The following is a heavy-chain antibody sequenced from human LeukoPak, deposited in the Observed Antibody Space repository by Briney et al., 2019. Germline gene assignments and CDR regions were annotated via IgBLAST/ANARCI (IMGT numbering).Heavy chain of an antibody. D-gene: IGHD2-15*01. V-gene: IGHV3-30*18. CDR1: GFTFSSYG. J-gene: IGHJ4*02. CDR3: AKDHSAASFDY. CDR2: ISYDGGNK. Sequence: PGRSLRLSCAASGFTFSSYGMHWVRQAPGKGLEWVAVISYDGGNKYYADSVKGRFTISRDNSKNTLYLQMNSLRAEDTAVYYCAKDHSAASFDYWGQGTLVTVSS.